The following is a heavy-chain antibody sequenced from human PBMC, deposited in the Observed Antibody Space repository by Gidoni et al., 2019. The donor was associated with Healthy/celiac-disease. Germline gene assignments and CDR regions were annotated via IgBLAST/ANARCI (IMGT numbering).Heavy chain of an antibody. V-gene: IGHV4-61*02. J-gene: IGHJ4*02. CDR3: ARGGTAPEADY. CDR1: GGSISSGSYY. CDR2: IYTSGST. Sequence: QVQLQESGPGLVKPSPTLSLPRTVSGGSISSGSYYWSWIRQPAGKGLEWIGRIYTSGSTNYNPSLKSRVTISVDTSKNQFSLKLSSVTAADTAVYYCARGGTAPEADYWGQGTLVTVSS. D-gene: IGHD6-13*01.